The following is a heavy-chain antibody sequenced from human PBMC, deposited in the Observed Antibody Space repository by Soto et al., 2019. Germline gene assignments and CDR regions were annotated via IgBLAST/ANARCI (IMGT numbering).Heavy chain of an antibody. CDR1: GGSISSGDYY. CDR2: IYYSGST. CDR3: ARETYIVVVPAAHNWFDP. Sequence: SETLSLTCTVSGGSISSGDYYWSWIRQPPGKGLGWIGYIYYSGSTYYNPSLKSRVTISVDTSKNQFSLKLSSATAADTAVYYCARETYIVVVPAAHNWFDPWGQGTLVTVSS. J-gene: IGHJ5*02. D-gene: IGHD2-2*01. V-gene: IGHV4-30-4*01.